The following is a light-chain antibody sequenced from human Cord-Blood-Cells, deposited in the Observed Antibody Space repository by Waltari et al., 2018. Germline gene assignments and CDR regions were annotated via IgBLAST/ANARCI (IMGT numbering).Light chain of an antibody. CDR1: QSVSSN. Sequence: EIVMTQSPATLSVSPGERDTLSCRASQSVSSNLAWYQQKPGQAPRLLIYGAYTRATGIPSRFSGSGSGTEFTLTISSLQSEDFAVYYYQQYNNWPPFTFGPGTKVDIK. V-gene: IGKV3-15*01. J-gene: IGKJ3*01. CDR2: GAY. CDR3: QQYNNWPPFT.